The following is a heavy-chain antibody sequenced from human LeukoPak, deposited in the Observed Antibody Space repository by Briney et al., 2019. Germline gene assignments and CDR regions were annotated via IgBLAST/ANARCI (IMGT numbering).Heavy chain of an antibody. Sequence: GGSLRLSCAASGFSFSSFGIHWVRQAPGKGLEWVPAIIYDGINELYADAVKGRFTISRDNSKNTVYLQMNSLRSEDTAVYYCAKDLRYSGSNDHYYFDYWGQGTLVTVSS. J-gene: IGHJ4*02. CDR2: IIYDGINE. V-gene: IGHV3-30*18. CDR1: GFSFSSFG. D-gene: IGHD1-26*01. CDR3: AKDLRYSGSNDHYYFDY.